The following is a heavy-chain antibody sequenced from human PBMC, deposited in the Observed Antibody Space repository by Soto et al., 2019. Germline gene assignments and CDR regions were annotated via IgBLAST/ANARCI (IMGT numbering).Heavy chain of an antibody. Sequence: EVQMLESGGGLVQPGGSLRLSCAASGFTFSSYAMSWVRQAPGKGLEWVSAISGSGGSTYYADSVKGRFTISRDNSKNTLYLQMNSLRAEDTAVYYCAGSLMGSSWYPTPYYYYYGMDVWGQGTTVTVSS. J-gene: IGHJ6*02. CDR2: ISGSGGST. D-gene: IGHD6-13*01. CDR3: AGSLMGSSWYPTPYYYYYGMDV. V-gene: IGHV3-23*01. CDR1: GFTFSSYA.